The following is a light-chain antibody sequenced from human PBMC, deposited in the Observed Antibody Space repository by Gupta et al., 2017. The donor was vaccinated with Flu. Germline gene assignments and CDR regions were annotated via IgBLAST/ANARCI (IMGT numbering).Light chain of an antibody. V-gene: IGKV3D-20*02. CDR3: HHCTTAEPWT. J-gene: IGKJ1*01. Sequence: IDLTLSPGSLSLAPGESATLSCRASQSVDRKYLAWYQHKPGQAPRLVSYGASGRATGIPDRCRGTVSGTDFTLTINILEPEDFAVYYCHHCTTAEPWTFGPGTKVEVK. CDR1: QSVDRKY. CDR2: GAS.